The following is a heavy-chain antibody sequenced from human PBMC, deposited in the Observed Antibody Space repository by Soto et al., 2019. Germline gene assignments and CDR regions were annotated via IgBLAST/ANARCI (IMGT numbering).Heavy chain of an antibody. J-gene: IGHJ4*02. CDR3: ARGKPYCSGGSCHPYYFDY. CDR2: ISAYNGNT. Sequence: QVQLVQSGAEVKKPGASVKVSCKASGYTFTSYGISWVRQAPGQGLEWMGWISAYNGNTNYAQKLQGRVTMTTDTSKSTAYMELRSLRSDDTAVYYCARGKPYCSGGSCHPYYFDYWGQGTLVTVSS. CDR1: GYTFTSYG. D-gene: IGHD2-15*01. V-gene: IGHV1-18*01.